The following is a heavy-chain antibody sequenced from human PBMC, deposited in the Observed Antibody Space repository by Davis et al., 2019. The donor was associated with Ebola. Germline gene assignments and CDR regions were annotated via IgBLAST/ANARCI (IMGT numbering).Heavy chain of an antibody. CDR1: GFTFSSYS. CDR3: ARDFMAVTDDY. CDR2: ISSSSSTK. D-gene: IGHD2-21*02. Sequence: GESLKISCAASGFTFSSYSMNWVRQAPGKGLEWVSYISSSSSTKYYADSVKGRFTISRDNAKNSLYLQMNSLRAEDTAVYYCARDFMAVTDDYWGQGTLVTVSS. V-gene: IGHV3-48*01. J-gene: IGHJ4*02.